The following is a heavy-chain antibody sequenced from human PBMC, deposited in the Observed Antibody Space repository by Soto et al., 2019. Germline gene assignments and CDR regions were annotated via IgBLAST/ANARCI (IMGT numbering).Heavy chain of an antibody. CDR1: GGTFGSYA. V-gene: IGHV1-69*13. CDR2: IIPIFGTA. Sequence: SVKGSCKASGGTFGSYAISWVRQAPGQGLEWMGGIIPIFGTANYAQKFQGRVTITADESTSTAYMELSSLRSEDTAVYYCATRGGGYSYGGNFDYWGQGTLVTVSS. J-gene: IGHJ4*02. CDR3: ATRGGGYSYGGNFDY. D-gene: IGHD5-18*01.